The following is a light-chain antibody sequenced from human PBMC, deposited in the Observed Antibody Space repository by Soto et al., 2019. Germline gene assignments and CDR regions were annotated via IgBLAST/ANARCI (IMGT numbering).Light chain of an antibody. CDR1: QSVSSSY. CDR2: GAS. Sequence: EIVLTQSPGTLSLSPGERATLSCRASQSVSSSYLAWYQQKPGQAPRLLIYGASSRATGIPDSFSGSGSGTDLTLTISRLEPEDFAVYYCQQYGSSLHTFGQGTKLEIK. CDR3: QQYGSSLHT. V-gene: IGKV3-20*01. J-gene: IGKJ2*01.